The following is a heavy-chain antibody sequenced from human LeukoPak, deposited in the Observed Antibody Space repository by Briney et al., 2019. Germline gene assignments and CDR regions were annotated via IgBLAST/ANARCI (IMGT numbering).Heavy chain of an antibody. Sequence: SETLSLTCTVSGGSISSSSYYWGWIRQPPGKGLEWIGSIYYSGSTYYNPSLKSRVTISVDTSKNQFSLKLSSVTAADTAVYYCVRGLAGTEYYYYYYMDVWGKGTTVTISS. CDR3: VRGLAGTEYYYYYYMDV. CDR1: GGSISSSSYY. V-gene: IGHV4-39*07. D-gene: IGHD6-19*01. CDR2: IYYSGST. J-gene: IGHJ6*03.